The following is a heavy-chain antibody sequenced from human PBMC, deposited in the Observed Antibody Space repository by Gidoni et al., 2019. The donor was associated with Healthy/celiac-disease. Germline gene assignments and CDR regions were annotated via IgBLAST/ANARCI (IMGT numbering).Heavy chain of an antibody. CDR3: ARDSSGWPHYYYYGMDV. D-gene: IGHD6-19*01. J-gene: IGHJ6*02. Sequence: QVQLAEAGGGVVQPGRSLRLPCAASGVTLSSYAMHWVRQDPGKGLEWVAVISYDGSNTYYPDSVKGRFTISRDNSTNTLYLQMNSLRAEDPAVYYCARDSSGWPHYYYYGMDVWGQGTTVTVSS. V-gene: IGHV3-30-3*01. CDR2: ISYDGSNT. CDR1: GVTLSSYA.